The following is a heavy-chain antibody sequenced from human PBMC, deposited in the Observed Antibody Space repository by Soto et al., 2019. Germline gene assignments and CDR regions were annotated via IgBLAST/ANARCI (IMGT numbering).Heavy chain of an antibody. D-gene: IGHD3-3*01. CDR3: ARDVATGPLGVGVVIISYYYGMDV. J-gene: IGHJ6*02. V-gene: IGHV3-21*01. CDR1: GFTFSSYS. Sequence: PGGSLRLSCAASGFTFSSYSMNWVRQAPGKGLEWVSSISSSSSYIYYADSVKGRFTISRDNAKNSLYLQMNSLRAEDTAVYYCARDVATGPLGVGVVIISYYYGMDVWGQGTTVTVSS. CDR2: ISSSSSYI.